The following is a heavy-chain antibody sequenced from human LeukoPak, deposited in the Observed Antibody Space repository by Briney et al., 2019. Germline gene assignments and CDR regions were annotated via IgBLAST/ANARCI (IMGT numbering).Heavy chain of an antibody. CDR2: INPNSGGT. J-gene: IGHJ4*02. Sequence: ASVKVSCKASGYTFTGYYMHWVRQAPGQGLEWMGWINPNSGGTNYAQKFQGRVTMTRDTSISTAYMELSRLRSDDTAVYYCATSVGLYCGGDCTFDYWGQGTLVTVSS. V-gene: IGHV1-2*02. D-gene: IGHD2-21*02. CDR1: GYTFTGYY. CDR3: ATSVGLYCGGDCTFDY.